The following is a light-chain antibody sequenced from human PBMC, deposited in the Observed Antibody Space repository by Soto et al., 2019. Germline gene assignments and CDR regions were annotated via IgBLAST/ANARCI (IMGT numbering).Light chain of an antibody. CDR1: QHLSTY. Sequence: DIQMTQSPSSLSASVGDRVTITCQASQHLSTYLIWFQQKPGKAPELLIYAASNLVPGVPSRFRGSVCGTDFTFSIRILQPEVIPKYDWQQYDDLPPNFSPETKMDIK. J-gene: IGKJ3*01. CDR3: QQYDDLPPN. CDR2: AAS. V-gene: IGKV1-33*01.